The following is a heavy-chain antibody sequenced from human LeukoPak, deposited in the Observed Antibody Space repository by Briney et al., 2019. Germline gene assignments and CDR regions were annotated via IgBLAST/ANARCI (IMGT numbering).Heavy chain of an antibody. CDR3: AKDRVAGIFPHYYYYMDV. V-gene: IGHV3-30*18. J-gene: IGHJ6*03. CDR1: GFTFSSYG. D-gene: IGHD6-19*01. CDR2: MSYDGSNK. Sequence: SGGSLRLSCTASGFTFSSYGMHWVRQAPGKGLEWVALMSYDGSNKYYADSVKGRFTISRDNSKNTLYLQMNSLRAEDTAMYYCAKDRVAGIFPHYYYYMDVWGKGTTVTVSS.